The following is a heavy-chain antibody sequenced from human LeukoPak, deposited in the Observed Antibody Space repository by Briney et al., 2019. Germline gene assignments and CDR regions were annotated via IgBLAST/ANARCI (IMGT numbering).Heavy chain of an antibody. D-gene: IGHD3-16*01. CDR3: ARDFDGVQAFDI. V-gene: IGHV3-7*01. CDR1: GFTFGIYW. Sequence: GGSLRLSCAASGFTFGIYWMSWVRQAPGKGLDGVANIKEDGSEKYYVDSVKGRFTIYRDNAKNSLYLQMNSLRAEDTAVYYCARDFDGVQAFDIWGQGTMVTVSS. J-gene: IGHJ3*02. CDR2: IKEDGSEK.